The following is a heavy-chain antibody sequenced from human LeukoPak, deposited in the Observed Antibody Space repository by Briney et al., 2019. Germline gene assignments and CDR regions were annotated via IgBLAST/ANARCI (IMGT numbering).Heavy chain of an antibody. V-gene: IGHV4-34*01. CDR2: INHSGST. J-gene: IGHJ6*02. CDR3: ARGRIFGARYYYYYGMDV. CDR1: GGSFSGYY. Sequence: PSETLSLTCAVYGGSFSGYYWSWIRQPPGKGLEWIGEINHSGSTNYNPSLKSRVTISVDTSKNQFSLMLSSVTAADTAVYYCARGRIFGARYYYYYGMDVWGQGTTVTVSS. D-gene: IGHD3-3*01.